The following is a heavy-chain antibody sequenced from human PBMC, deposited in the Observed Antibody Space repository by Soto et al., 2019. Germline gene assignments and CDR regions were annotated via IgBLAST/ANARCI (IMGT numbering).Heavy chain of an antibody. Sequence: ASVKVSCKVSGYTLTELSMHWVRQAPGKGLEWMGGFDPENGEAIYAQKFQGRVTMTEDTSTDTAYMELSSLRSEDTAVYYCATFKLGGYYDTSDDYAMDVWGQGTTVTVSS. CDR2: FDPENGEA. J-gene: IGHJ6*02. CDR1: GYTLTELS. D-gene: IGHD1-26*01. V-gene: IGHV1-24*01. CDR3: ATFKLGGYYDTSDDYAMDV.